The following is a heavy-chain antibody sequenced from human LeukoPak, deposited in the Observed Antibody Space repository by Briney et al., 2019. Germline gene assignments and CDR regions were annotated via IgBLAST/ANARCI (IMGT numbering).Heavy chain of an antibody. CDR1: GYTFTSYG. J-gene: IGHJ4*02. CDR3: ARDHGGYDSSGYYSFDY. V-gene: IGHV1-18*01. CDR2: ISAYNGNT. D-gene: IGHD3-22*01. Sequence: GASVKVSCKASGYTFTSYGISWVRQAPGQGLEWMGWISAYNGNTNYAQKLQGRVTMTTDTSTSTAYTELRSLRSDDTAVYYCARDHGGYDSSGYYSFDYWGQGTPVTVSS.